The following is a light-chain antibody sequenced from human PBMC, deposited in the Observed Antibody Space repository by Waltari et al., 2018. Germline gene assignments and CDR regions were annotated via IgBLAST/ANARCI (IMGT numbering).Light chain of an antibody. Sequence: ELVMTQSPATLSVSPGERATLHCRASQSVSSNLAWYQQKPGQAPRLLIYGASTRATGIPARFSGSGSGTEFTLTISSLQSEDFAVYYCQQYNNWPPYTFGQGTKLEIK. CDR1: QSVSSN. CDR2: GAS. J-gene: IGKJ2*01. CDR3: QQYNNWPPYT. V-gene: IGKV3-15*01.